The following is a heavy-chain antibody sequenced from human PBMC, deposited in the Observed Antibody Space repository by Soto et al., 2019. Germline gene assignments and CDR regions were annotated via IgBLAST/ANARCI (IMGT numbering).Heavy chain of an antibody. CDR1: GFTASSNY. D-gene: IGHD4-17*01. J-gene: IGHJ6*02. V-gene: IGHV3-53*01. CDR2: VYSGGCT. CDR3: GRDLWQDYGDYVLYYGMDY. Sequence: GGSLRLSCAGSGFTASSNYMSWVRQAPGKGLEWVSVVYSGGCTYYGQSLEGRFTISRDNSKNTLYLKMNSLIAADTAVYYCGRDLWQDYGDYVLYYGMDYWGQGTTVTVAS.